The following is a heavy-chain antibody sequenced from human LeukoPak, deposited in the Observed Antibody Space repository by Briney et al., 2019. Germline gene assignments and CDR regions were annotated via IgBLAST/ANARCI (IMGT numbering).Heavy chain of an antibody. CDR1: GFTFSSFW. D-gene: IGHD5-24*01. J-gene: IGHJ4*02. CDR3: ARETEMANLDY. CDR2: VNQDGSEK. V-gene: IGHV3-7*04. Sequence: GGSLRLSCAASGFTFSSFWMSWVRQAPGKGLEWVANVNQDGSEKYYVDSVKGRFTISRDNAKKSLYLQMNSLRAEDTAVYYCARETEMANLDYWGQGTLVTVSS.